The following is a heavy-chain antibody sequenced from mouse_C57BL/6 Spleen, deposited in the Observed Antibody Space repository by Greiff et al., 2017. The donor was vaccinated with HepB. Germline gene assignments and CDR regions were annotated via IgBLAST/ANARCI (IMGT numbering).Heavy chain of an antibody. Sequence: VQLQQSGAELVMPGASVKLSCKASGYTFTSYWMHWVKQRPGQGLEWIGEIDPSDSYTNYNQKFKGKSTLTVDKSSSTAYMQLSSLTSEDSAVYYCARSDGSPYYYAMDYWGQGTSVTVSS. D-gene: IGHD1-1*01. CDR2: IDPSDSYT. J-gene: IGHJ4*01. V-gene: IGHV1-69*01. CDR3: ARSDGSPYYYAMDY. CDR1: GYTFTSYW.